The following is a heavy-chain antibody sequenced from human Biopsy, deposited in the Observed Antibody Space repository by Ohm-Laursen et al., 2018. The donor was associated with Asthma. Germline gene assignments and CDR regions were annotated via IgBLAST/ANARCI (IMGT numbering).Heavy chain of an antibody. CDR1: GCTFISYA. CDR2: INAGNGNT. V-gene: IGHV1-3*01. D-gene: IGHD3-9*01. CDR3: ARTYYDFLTGQVNDAFAM. Sequence: GASVKVSCKASGCTFISYAIHWVRQAPGQRLEWMGWINAGNGNTKYSQKFQGRVTITRDTSASTAYMELSSLRSEDTAVYYCARTYYDFLTGQVNDAFAMWGQGTMVTVSS. J-gene: IGHJ3*02.